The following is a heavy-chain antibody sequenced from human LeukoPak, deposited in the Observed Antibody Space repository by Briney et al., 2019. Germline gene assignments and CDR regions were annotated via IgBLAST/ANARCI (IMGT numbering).Heavy chain of an antibody. Sequence: GGSLRLSCAASGFTFSNYWMSWVRQAPGKGLEWVANIKQDGSEKYYVDSVKGRFTISRDNAKNSLYLQMNSLRAEDTAVYYCARDGLDPPDVWGQGTTVTVSS. V-gene: IGHV3-7*01. D-gene: IGHD3-22*01. CDR3: ARDGLDPPDV. CDR1: GFTFSNYW. CDR2: IKQDGSEK. J-gene: IGHJ6*02.